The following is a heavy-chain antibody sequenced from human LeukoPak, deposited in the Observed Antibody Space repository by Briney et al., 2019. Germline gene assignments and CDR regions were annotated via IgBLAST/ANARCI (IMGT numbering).Heavy chain of an antibody. CDR3: ARYTLTGLYYFDT. D-gene: IGHD3-9*01. J-gene: IGHJ4*02. CDR2: IFYSGST. CDR1: GGSISSYY. V-gene: IGHV4-59*08. Sequence: PSETLSLTCTVSGGSISSYYWSWIRQPPGKGLEWIGYIFYSGSTNYNPSLKSRVTISVDTSKNQFSLKLSSMTAADTAVYYCARYTLTGLYYFDTGAREPWSPSPQ.